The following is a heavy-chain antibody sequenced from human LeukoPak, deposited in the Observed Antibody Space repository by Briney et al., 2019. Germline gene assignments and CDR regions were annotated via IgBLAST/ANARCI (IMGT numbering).Heavy chain of an antibody. CDR2: IYYSGST. CDR1: GGSISSGGYY. V-gene: IGHV4-31*03. D-gene: IGHD3-22*01. J-gene: IGHJ4*02. CDR3: ARETYYYDSSGLGGGPLLDY. Sequence: SETLSLTCTVSGGSISSGGYYWSWIRQHPGKGLEWIGYIYYSGSTYYNPSLKSRVTISVDTSKNQSSLKLSSVTAADTAVYYCARETYYYDSSGLGGGPLLDYWGQGTLVTVSS.